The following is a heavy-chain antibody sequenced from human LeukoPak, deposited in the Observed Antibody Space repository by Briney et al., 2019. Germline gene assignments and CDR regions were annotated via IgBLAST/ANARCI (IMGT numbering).Heavy chain of an antibody. CDR2: IQVDCAKT. CDR1: GFTFNTYP. J-gene: IGHJ4*02. D-gene: IGHD3-22*01. V-gene: IGHV3-30*02. CDR3: TTQTITLIVVLSPFDN. Sequence: GESLRLSCAASGFTFNTYPMHWVRQAPRKGRACVALIQVDCAKTNYADSVRGRFTISRGNSRNPVYLQVNSLKRDDTAVFFLTTQTITLIVVLSPFDNWGQGALVTVSS.